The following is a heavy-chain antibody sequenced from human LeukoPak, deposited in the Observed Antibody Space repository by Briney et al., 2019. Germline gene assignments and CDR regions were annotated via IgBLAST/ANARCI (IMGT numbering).Heavy chain of an antibody. CDR3: ARDGVYGDYFGYYYYYMDV. CDR1: GGSISSYY. V-gene: IGHV4-4*07. CDR2: IYTSGST. Sequence: SETLSLTCTVSGGSISSYYWGWIRQPAGKGLEWIGRIYTSGSTNYNPSLKSRVTMSVDTSKNQFSLKLSSVTAADTAVYYCARDGVYGDYFGYYYYYMDVWGKGTTVTVSS. D-gene: IGHD4-17*01. J-gene: IGHJ6*03.